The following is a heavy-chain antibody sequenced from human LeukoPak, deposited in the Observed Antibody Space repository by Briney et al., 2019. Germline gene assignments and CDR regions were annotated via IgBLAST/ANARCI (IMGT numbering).Heavy chain of an antibody. D-gene: IGHD3-3*01. J-gene: IGHJ6*02. V-gene: IGHV3-7*01. Sequence: PGGSLRLSCAASGFTFSSYWMSWVRQAPGKGLDWVANIKQDGSEKYYVDSVKGRFTISRDNAKNSLYLQMNSLRAEDTAVYYCAREEHYDFWSGYYYYYGMDVWGQGTTVTVSS. CDR1: GFTFSSYW. CDR2: IKQDGSEK. CDR3: AREEHYDFWSGYYYYYGMDV.